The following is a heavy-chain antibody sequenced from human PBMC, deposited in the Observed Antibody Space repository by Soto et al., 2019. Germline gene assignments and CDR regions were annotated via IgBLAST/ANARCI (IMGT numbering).Heavy chain of an antibody. CDR3: ARDNGSGFYGLDV. D-gene: IGHD3-10*01. CDR2: IYHSGST. J-gene: IGHJ6*02. Sequence: PLSVTYGVSGGSISNGGYSRSWIRQPPGKGLEWIGYIYHSGSTYYNPSLKSRVTISVDRSKNQFSLNLSSVTAADTAVYYCARDNGSGFYGLDVWGQGTTVTGSS. V-gene: IGHV4-30-2*01. CDR1: GGSISNGGYS.